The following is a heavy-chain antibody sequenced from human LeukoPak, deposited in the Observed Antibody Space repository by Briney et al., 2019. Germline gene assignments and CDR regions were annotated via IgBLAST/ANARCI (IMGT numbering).Heavy chain of an antibody. V-gene: IGHV4-30-4*08. D-gene: IGHD5-12*01. CDR1: GGSISSGDYY. CDR3: ARAKVGGYGPLDAFDI. Sequence: PSQTLSLXCTVSGGSISSGDYYWIWIRQPPGKGLEWIGYIYYSGSTYYNPSLKSRVTISVDTSKNQFSLKLSSVTAADTAVYYCARAKVGGYGPLDAFDIWGQGTMVTVSS. J-gene: IGHJ3*02. CDR2: IYYSGST.